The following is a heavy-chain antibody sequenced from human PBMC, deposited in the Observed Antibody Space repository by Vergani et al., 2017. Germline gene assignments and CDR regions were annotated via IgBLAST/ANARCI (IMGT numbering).Heavy chain of an antibody. V-gene: IGHV4-30-2*01. CDR1: GGSISSGGYS. D-gene: IGHD3-22*01. CDR2: IYHSGST. CDR3: ASGHYYDSSGYYDGPHY. J-gene: IGHJ4*02. Sequence: QLQLQESGSGLVKPSQTLSLTCAVSGGSISSGGYSWSWIRQPPGKGLEWIGYIYHSGSTYYNPSLKSRVTISVDRSKNQFSLKLSSVTAADTAVYYCASGHYYDSSGYYDGPHYWGQGTLVTVSS.